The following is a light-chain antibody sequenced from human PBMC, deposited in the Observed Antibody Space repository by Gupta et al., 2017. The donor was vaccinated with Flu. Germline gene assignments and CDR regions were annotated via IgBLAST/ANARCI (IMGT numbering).Light chain of an antibody. CDR2: YFT. CDR1: SNDVGGSNR. J-gene: IGLJ1*01. CDR3: SSHAGRVTWV. V-gene: IGLV2-11*01. Sequence: QSAPTHPRSVSGSPGQSVTISCTGSSNDVGGSNRVSWYQQRPGKAPKLILYYFTERPSVVPDRFSGSKSGNTASLTISGLQADDEADYYCSSHAGRVTWVFGTGTTVTVL.